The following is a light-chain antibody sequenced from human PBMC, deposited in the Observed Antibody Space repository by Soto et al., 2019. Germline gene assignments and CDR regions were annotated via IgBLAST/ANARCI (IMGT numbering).Light chain of an antibody. CDR2: WAS. J-gene: IGKJ4*01. CDR1: QNILYFSSNKNF. V-gene: IGKV4-1*01. CDR3: QQYYGFPLT. Sequence: DIVMTQSPDSLTVSLGERATINCKSSQNILYFSSNKNFLGWYQQKPGLPPKVLINWASTREIGVPDRFSGSGSATDFTLTISNLQAEDVAVYYCQQYYGFPLTFGGGTKVEI.